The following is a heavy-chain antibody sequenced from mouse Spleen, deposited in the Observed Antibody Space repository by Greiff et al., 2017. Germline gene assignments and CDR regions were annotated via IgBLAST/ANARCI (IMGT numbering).Heavy chain of an antibody. CDR3: ASAPGRDYAMDY. Sequence: VKLMESGPGLVAPSQSLSITCTVSGFSLTSYGVDWVRQSPGKGLEWLGVIWGGGSTNYNSALKSRLSISKDNSKSQVFLKMNSLQTDHTAMYYCASAPGRDYAMDYWGQGTSVTVSS. CDR2: IWGGGST. CDR1: GFSLTSYG. D-gene: IGHD3-3*01. J-gene: IGHJ4*01. V-gene: IGHV2-6*01.